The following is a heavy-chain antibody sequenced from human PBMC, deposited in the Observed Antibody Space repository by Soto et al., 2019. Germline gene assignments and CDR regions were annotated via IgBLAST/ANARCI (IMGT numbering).Heavy chain of an antibody. J-gene: IGHJ6*03. Sequence: GASVKVSCKASGYTFTNYDINWVRQATGQGFEWMGWMNPNSGNTGYAQRFQGRVTMTRNTSMSTVYMELSSLRSEDTAVYYCARAIRIAPPLYYYYYMDVWGKGTTVTVSS. CDR2: MNPNSGNT. D-gene: IGHD6-13*01. V-gene: IGHV1-8*01. CDR3: ARAIRIAPPLYYYYYMDV. CDR1: GYTFTNYD.